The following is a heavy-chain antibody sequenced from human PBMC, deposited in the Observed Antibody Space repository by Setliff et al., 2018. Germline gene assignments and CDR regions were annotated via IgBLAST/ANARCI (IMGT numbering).Heavy chain of an antibody. V-gene: IGHV3-73*01. D-gene: IGHD4-17*01. CDR2: IRSKANSYAT. CDR3: TQTDDYGDYFVAY. J-gene: IGHJ4*02. Sequence: GGSLRLSCAASGFTFSGSAMHWVRQASGKGLEWVGRIRSKANSYATAYAASVKGRFTISRDDSKNTAYLQMNSLKTEDTAVYYCTQTDDYGDYFVAYWGQGTRVTV. CDR1: GFTFSGSA.